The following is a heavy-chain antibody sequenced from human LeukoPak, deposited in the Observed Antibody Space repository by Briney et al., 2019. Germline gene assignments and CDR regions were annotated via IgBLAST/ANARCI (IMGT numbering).Heavy chain of an antibody. V-gene: IGHV3-21*01. CDR1: GFTFSSYS. D-gene: IGHD6-13*01. CDR2: ISSSSSYI. Sequence: GGSLRLSCAASGFTFSSYSMNWVRQAPGKGLEWVSSISSSSSYIYYADSVKGRFTISRDNAKNSLYLQMNSLRAEDTAVYYCARSLMSAGATRAFDIWGQGTVVTVSS. CDR3: ARSLMSAGATRAFDI. J-gene: IGHJ3*02.